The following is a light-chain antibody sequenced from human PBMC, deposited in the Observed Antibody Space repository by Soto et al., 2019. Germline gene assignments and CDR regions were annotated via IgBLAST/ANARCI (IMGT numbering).Light chain of an antibody. Sequence: EIVMTQSPATLSVSPGERATLSCRASQSVSSDLAWYQQKPGQAPRLLIYGASTRSTGIPARFSGSGSGTEFTLTISSLQSEDFEVYYCQQYNNWPQTFGQGTKVEFK. V-gene: IGKV3-15*01. J-gene: IGKJ1*01. CDR2: GAS. CDR1: QSVSSD. CDR3: QQYNNWPQT.